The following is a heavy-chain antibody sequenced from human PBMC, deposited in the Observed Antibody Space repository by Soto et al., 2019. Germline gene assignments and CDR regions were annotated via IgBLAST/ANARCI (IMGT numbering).Heavy chain of an antibody. V-gene: IGHV3-30*03. Sequence: QVQLVESGRGVVQPGRSLRLSCAVSGFTVSTYGMHWVRQAPGKGLEWVAVISRDGGTKYYADSVKGRFTISRDNSRNTLFLEMNSLRGDDMAVYYCTGGVASGYWGQGTLVTVSS. CDR3: TGGVASGY. CDR1: GFTVSTYG. D-gene: IGHD2-8*02. J-gene: IGHJ4*02. CDR2: ISRDGGTK.